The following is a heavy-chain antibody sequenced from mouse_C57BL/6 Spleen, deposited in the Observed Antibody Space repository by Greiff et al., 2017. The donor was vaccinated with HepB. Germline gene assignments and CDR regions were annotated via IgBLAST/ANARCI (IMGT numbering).Heavy chain of an antibody. Sequence: VQLVESGAELVKPGASVKISCKASGYAFSSYWMNWVKQRPGKGLEWIGQIYPGDGDTKYNGKFKGKATLTADKSSSTAYMQLSSLTSEDSAVYFCVNGCTTTVYFDVWGTGTTVTVSS. CDR3: VNGCTTTVYFDV. CDR1: GYAFSSYW. J-gene: IGHJ1*03. V-gene: IGHV1-80*01. D-gene: IGHD1-1*01. CDR2: IYPGDGDT.